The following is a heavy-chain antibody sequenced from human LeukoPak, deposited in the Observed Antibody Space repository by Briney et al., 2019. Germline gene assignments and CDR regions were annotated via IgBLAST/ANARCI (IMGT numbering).Heavy chain of an antibody. CDR1: GFTFSSSS. CDR2: ISSSSSYI. J-gene: IGHJ4*02. Sequence: GGSLRLSCAASGFTFSSSSMNWVRQAPGKGLEWVSSISSSSSYIYYADSVKGRFTISRDNAKNSLYLQMNSLRAEDTAVYYCARGVSRYSGYDLAYWGQGTLVTVSS. D-gene: IGHD5-12*01. CDR3: ARGVSRYSGYDLAY. V-gene: IGHV3-21*01.